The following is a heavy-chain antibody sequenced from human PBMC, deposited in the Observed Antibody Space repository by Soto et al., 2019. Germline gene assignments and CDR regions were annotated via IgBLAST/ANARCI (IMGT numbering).Heavy chain of an antibody. D-gene: IGHD3-22*01. CDR3: VTEYYESRDYYQIS. CDR1: GGSVSSSSYH. CDR2: IYYSGTT. Sequence: SETLSLTCTVSGGSVSSSSYHWSWIRQTPGKGLEWIGYIYYSGTTNYNPSLKSRVTISVDRSRNLFSLRLSSVTAADTAVYYCVTEYYESRDYYQISWGQGSLVTVSS. J-gene: IGHJ5*02. V-gene: IGHV4-61*01.